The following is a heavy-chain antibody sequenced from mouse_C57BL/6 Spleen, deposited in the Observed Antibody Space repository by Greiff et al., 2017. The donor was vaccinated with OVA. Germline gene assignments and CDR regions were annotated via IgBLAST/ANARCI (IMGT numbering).Heavy chain of an antibody. CDR1: GYTFTSYW. J-gene: IGHJ3*01. D-gene: IGHD1-1*01. CDR2: INPSNGGT. Sequence: QVQLQQPGTELVKPGASVKLSCKASGYTFTSYWMHWVKQRPGQGLEWIGNINPSNGGTNYNEKFKSKATLTVDKSSSTAYMQLSSLTSEDFAVYYCARRGSHYYGTSEFAYWGQGTLVTVSA. V-gene: IGHV1-53*01. CDR3: ARRGSHYYGTSEFAY.